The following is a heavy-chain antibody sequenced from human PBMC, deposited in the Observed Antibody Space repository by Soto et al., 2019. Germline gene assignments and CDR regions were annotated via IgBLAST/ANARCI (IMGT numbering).Heavy chain of an antibody. Sequence: ASVKVSCKASGYIFTSYYIHWVRQAPGQGLEWMGWINPVDGSRMFAQSFQGRVTITRDTSASTAYMELSSLRSEDTAVYYCARDLGGWPDYWGQGTLVTSPQ. V-gene: IGHV1-46*01. D-gene: IGHD2-15*01. CDR1: GYIFTSYY. J-gene: IGHJ4*02. CDR3: ARDLGGWPDY. CDR2: INPVDGSR.